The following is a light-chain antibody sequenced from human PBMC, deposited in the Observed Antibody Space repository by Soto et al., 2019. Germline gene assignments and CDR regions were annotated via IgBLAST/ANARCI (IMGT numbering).Light chain of an antibody. CDR1: QSIFSNY. V-gene: IGKV3-20*01. J-gene: IGKJ1*01. CDR3: QQYGTSPRT. Sequence: EVMLTQSPGTLSLSPGERATLSCRASQSIFSNYLAWYQQKSGQAPRLLIYGASNRATGIPDRFSGSGSGTDFNLTISRLEPEDFAVYYFQQYGTSPRTFGQGTKVEFK. CDR2: GAS.